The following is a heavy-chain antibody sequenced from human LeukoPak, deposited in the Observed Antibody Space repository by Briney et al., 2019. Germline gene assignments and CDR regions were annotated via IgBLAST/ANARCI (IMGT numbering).Heavy chain of an antibody. J-gene: IGHJ4*02. Sequence: GGSLRLSCAASGFTFSSYTMNWVRQAPGKGLEWVSSISSSSRSIFYADSVRGRFTTSRDNAKNSLFLQMNSLRAEDTAVYYCAREYTGSDYFDYWGQGTLVTVSS. CDR3: AREYTGSDYFDY. D-gene: IGHD5-12*01. CDR2: ISSSSRSI. CDR1: GFTFSSYT. V-gene: IGHV3-21*01.